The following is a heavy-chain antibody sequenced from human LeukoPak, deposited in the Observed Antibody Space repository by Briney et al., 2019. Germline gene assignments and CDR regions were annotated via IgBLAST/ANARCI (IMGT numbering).Heavy chain of an antibody. Sequence: GRSLRLSCAASGFTVSSYYMSWVRQAPGKGLEWVSVIYSGGSTYYADSVKGRFTISRDNSKNTLYLQMNSLRAEDTAVYYCARDRGYYYDSSGLWGQGTLVTVSS. CDR2: IYSGGST. J-gene: IGHJ4*02. D-gene: IGHD3-22*01. CDR1: GFTVSSYY. CDR3: ARDRGYYYDSSGL. V-gene: IGHV3-66*01.